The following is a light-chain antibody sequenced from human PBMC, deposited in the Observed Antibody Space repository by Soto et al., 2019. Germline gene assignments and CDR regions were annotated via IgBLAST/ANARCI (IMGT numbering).Light chain of an antibody. J-gene: IGLJ2*01. CDR1: SSDVGGYNY. V-gene: IGLV2-11*01. CDR3: SSSAGSYPVV. Sequence: QSALTHPRSVSGSPGQSVTISCTGTSSDVGGYNYVYWYQQPPGQAPKHMISDVSNRPSGVPDRFSGSKSGNTASLTISGLQAEDQDDYYCSSSAGSYPVVFGGGTQLTVL. CDR2: DVS.